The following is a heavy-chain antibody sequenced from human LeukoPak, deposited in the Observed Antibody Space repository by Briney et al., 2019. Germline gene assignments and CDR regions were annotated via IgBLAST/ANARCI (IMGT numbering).Heavy chain of an antibody. D-gene: IGHD1-26*01. Sequence: SETLSLTCAVYGGSFSGYYWSWIRQPPGKGLEWIGEINHSGSTNYNPSLKSRVTISVDTSKNQFSLKLSSVTAADTAVYYCASCSGSYYDGYWGQGTRVTVSS. CDR3: ASCSGSYYDGY. CDR1: GGSFSGYY. CDR2: INHSGST. J-gene: IGHJ4*02. V-gene: IGHV4-34*01.